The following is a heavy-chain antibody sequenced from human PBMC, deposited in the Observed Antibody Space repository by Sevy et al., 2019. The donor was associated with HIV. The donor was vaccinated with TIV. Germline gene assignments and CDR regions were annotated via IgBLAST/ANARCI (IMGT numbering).Heavy chain of an antibody. CDR3: ARVHIAVAGIGYYFDY. CDR1: GFTFSGYG. CDR2: IWYDGTNK. J-gene: IGHJ4*02. V-gene: IGHV3-33*01. Sequence: GGSLRLSCAASGFTFSGYGMHWVRQAPGKGLEWVAVIWYDGTNKYYTDSEKGRFTISRDNSKNTLYLQMNSLRAEDTAVYYCARVHIAVAGIGYYFDYWGQGTLVTVSS. D-gene: IGHD6-19*01.